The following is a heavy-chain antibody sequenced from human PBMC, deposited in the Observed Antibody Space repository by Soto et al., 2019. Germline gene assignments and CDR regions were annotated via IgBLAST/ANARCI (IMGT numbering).Heavy chain of an antibody. V-gene: IGHV3-30-3*01. CDR3: ARDLRVVVPAAIGYFDY. J-gene: IGHJ4*02. Sequence: RGSLRLSCAASGFTFSSYAMHWVRQAPGKGLEWVAVISYDGSNKYYADSVKGRFTISRDNSKNTLYLQMNSLRAEDTAVYYCARDLRVVVPAAIGYFDYWGQGTLVTVSS. D-gene: IGHD2-2*02. CDR2: ISYDGSNK. CDR1: GFTFSSYA.